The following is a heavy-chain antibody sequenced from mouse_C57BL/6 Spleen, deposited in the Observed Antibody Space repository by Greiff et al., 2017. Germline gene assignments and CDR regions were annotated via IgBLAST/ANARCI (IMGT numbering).Heavy chain of an antibody. V-gene: IGHV1-72*01. CDR2: IDPNSGGT. CDR3: ARGGYGSYWYFDV. J-gene: IGHJ1*03. CDR1: GYTFTSYW. D-gene: IGHD1-1*02. Sequence: VQLQQPGAELVKPGASVKLSCKASGYTFTSYWMHWVKQRPGRGLEWIGRIDPNSGGTKYNEKFKSKATLTVDKPSSTAYMQLSSLTSDDSSVYYCARGGYGSYWYFDVWGTGTTVTVSS.